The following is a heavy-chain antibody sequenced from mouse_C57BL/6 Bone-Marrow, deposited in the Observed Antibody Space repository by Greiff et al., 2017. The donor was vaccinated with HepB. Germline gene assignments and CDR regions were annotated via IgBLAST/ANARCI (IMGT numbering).Heavy chain of an antibody. CDR1: GYSITSGYY. D-gene: IGHD2-9*01. CDR2: ISYDGSN. V-gene: IGHV3-6*01. J-gene: IGHJ3*01. Sequence: EVKLLESGPGLVKPSQSLSLTCSVTGYSITSGYYWNWIRQFPGNKLEWMGYISYDGSNNYNPSLKNRISITRDTSKNQFFLKLNSLTTEDTATYYCARDGGTYYGYDRFAYWGQGTLVTVSA. CDR3: ARDGGTYYGYDRFAY.